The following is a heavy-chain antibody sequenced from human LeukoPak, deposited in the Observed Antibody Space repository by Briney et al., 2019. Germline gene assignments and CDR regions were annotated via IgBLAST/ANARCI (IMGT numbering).Heavy chain of an antibody. D-gene: IGHD6-13*01. CDR2: INPNTGAT. CDR1: GYTFTGYY. J-gene: IGHJ5*02. Sequence: ASVKVSCKASGYTFTGYYIHWVRQAPGPGLEWMGWINPNTGATNYAQKFQGRVTMTRDTSISTAYMELSRLRSDDTAVYYCARVGKLVHNKNWFDPWGQGTLVTVSS. V-gene: IGHV1-2*02. CDR3: ARVGKLVHNKNWFDP.